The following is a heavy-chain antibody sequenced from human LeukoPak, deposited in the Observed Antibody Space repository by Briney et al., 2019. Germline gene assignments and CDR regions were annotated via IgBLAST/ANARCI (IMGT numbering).Heavy chain of an antibody. J-gene: IGHJ4*02. Sequence: SETLSLTCTVSGGSISSGSYYWSWIRQPAGKGLEWIGHIYTSGSTNYNPSLKSRVTISVDTSKNQFSLKLSSVTAADTAMYYCTRANGYGLIDYWGQGTLVTVSS. D-gene: IGHD3-10*01. V-gene: IGHV4-61*09. CDR1: GGSISSGSYY. CDR2: IYTSGST. CDR3: TRANGYGLIDY.